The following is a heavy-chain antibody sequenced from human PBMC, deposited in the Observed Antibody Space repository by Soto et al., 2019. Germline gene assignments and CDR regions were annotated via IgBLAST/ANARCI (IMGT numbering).Heavy chain of an antibody. CDR2: LSHDGSKR. D-gene: IGHD2-2*01. CDR3: AKDLIGYCGGSTCNIFQS. Sequence: QVQFIESGGGVVQPGRSLRLSCAASGFIFNSYDMHWVRQAPGKGLEWVAFLSHDGSKRFYADSLKGRITMSRDNFNNTLYLEVHSLRPEGTAVYYCAKDLIGYCGGSTCNIFQSWGQGTLVTVSS. J-gene: IGHJ4*02. V-gene: IGHV3-30*18. CDR1: GFIFNSYD.